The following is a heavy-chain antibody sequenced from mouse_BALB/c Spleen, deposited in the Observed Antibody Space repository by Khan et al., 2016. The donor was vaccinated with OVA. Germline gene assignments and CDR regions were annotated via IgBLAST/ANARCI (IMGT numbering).Heavy chain of an antibody. Sequence: QVQLKESGPGLVAPSQSLSITCTVSRFSLTSYGVHWVRQPPGKGLEWLGVIWAGGSTNYNSALMSRLSISKDNSKSQVFLKINSLPTDDTAMYYCARDSGYYGSSWYFDVWGAGTTVTVSS. V-gene: IGHV2-9*02. CDR2: IWAGGST. D-gene: IGHD1-1*01. CDR3: ARDSGYYGSSWYFDV. J-gene: IGHJ1*01. CDR1: RFSLTSYG.